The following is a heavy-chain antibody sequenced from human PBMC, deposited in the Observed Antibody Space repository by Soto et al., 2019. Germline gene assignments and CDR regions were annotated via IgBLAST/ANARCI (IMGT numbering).Heavy chain of an antibody. Sequence: QVQFVQSGAEVKKPGASVKVSCQTSGYTFTSYYIHWVRQAPGQGLAWMGIINPSGGYTKYSKKCQDRVTITRDAATNLVYMELSSLTSEDTAVYFCARSRSMGDWIAIVTTYAYGMDVWGQGNTVTVSS. D-gene: IGHD2-21*01. CDR2: INPSGGYT. J-gene: IGHJ6*02. CDR3: ARSRSMGDWIAIVTTYAYGMDV. V-gene: IGHV1-46*01. CDR1: GYTFTSYY.